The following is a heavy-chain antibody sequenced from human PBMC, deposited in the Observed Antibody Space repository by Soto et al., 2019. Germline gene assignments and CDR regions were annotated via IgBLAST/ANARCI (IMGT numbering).Heavy chain of an antibody. CDR1: GGTFSSYT. D-gene: IGHD2-15*01. CDR2: IIPILGIA. J-gene: IGHJ4*02. V-gene: IGHV1-69*08. Sequence: QVQLVQSGAEVKKPGSSVRVSCKASGGTFSSYTISWVRQAPGQGLEWMGRIIPILGIANYAQKFQGRVTITADKSTSTAYMELSSLRSEDTAVYYCARDPDSYCSGGRCYTSWGQGTLVTVSS. CDR3: ARDPDSYCSGGRCYTS.